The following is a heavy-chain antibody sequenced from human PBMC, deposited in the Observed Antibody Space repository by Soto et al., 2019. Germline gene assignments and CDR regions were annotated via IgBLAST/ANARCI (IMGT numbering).Heavy chain of an antibody. CDR1: GFTFSSYS. D-gene: IGHD3-22*01. CDR3: ARDRWRIDDSSGYYEEGGDPPDY. Sequence: KPGGSLRLSCAASGFTFSSYSMNWVRQAPGKGLEWVSSISSSSSYIYYADSVKGRFTISRDNAKNSLYLQMNSLRAEDTAVYYCARDRWRIDDSSGYYEEGGDPPDYWGQGTLVTVSS. J-gene: IGHJ4*02. V-gene: IGHV3-21*01. CDR2: ISSSSSYI.